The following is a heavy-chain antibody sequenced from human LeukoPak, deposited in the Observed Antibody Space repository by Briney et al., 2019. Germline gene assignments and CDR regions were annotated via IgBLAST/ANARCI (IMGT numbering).Heavy chain of an antibody. V-gene: IGHV4-59*08. D-gene: IGHD3-16*01. CDR2: ISDSGGT. CDR1: GASISSYY. Sequence: SETLSLTCTVSGASISSYYWSWIRQPPGKGLEWIGYISDSGGTNYNPSLKSRVTISVDTSKNQFSLRLSSVTATDAAVYYCARPTLGGAYDYWGQGTLVTVSS. J-gene: IGHJ4*02. CDR3: ARPTLGGAYDY.